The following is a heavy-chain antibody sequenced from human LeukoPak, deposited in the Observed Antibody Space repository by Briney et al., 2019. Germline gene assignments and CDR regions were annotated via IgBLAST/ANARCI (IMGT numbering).Heavy chain of an antibody. D-gene: IGHD1-26*01. J-gene: IGHJ3*02. CDR3: ARAVVGANDAFDI. V-gene: IGHV1-69*13. Sequence: GASVKVSCKASGGTFGSYAISWVRQAPGQGLEWMGGIIPIFGTANYAQKFQGRVTITADESTSTAYMELSSLRSEDTAVYYCARAVVGANDAFDIWGQGTMVTVSS. CDR1: GGTFGSYA. CDR2: IIPIFGTA.